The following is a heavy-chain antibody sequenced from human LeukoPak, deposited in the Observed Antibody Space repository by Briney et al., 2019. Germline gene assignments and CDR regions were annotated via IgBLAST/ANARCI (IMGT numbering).Heavy chain of an antibody. D-gene: IGHD6-19*01. CDR1: GGSFSGYY. V-gene: IGHV4-34*01. CDR2: INHSGST. J-gene: IGHJ4*02. CDR3: ASAAGAGTPFDY. Sequence: SETLSLTCAFYGGSFSGYYWSWIRQPPGKGLEWIGEINHSGSTNYNPSLKSRVTISVDTSKNQFSLKLSSVTAADTAVYYCASAAGAGTPFDYWGQGTLVTVSS.